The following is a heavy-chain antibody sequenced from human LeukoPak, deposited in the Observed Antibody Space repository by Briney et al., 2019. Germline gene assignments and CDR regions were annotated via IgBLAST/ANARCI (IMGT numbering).Heavy chain of an antibody. CDR2: IYYSGRT. D-gene: IGHD3-10*01. CDR1: GGSISSGDYY. V-gene: IGHV4-30-4*01. Sequence: SETLSLTCTVSGGSISSGDYYWSWIRQPPGKGLEWIGYIYYSGRTYYNPSLQSRVTISVDTSKNQFSLKLNSMTAADTAVYYCARGPIGDDDYWGQGTLVTVS. CDR3: ARGPIGDDDY. J-gene: IGHJ4*02.